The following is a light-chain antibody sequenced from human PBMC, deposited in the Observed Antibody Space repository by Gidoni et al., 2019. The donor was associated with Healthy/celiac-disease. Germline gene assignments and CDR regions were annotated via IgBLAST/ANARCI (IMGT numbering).Light chain of an antibody. CDR1: QSVSSY. Sequence: EIVLTQSPATLSLSPGERATLSCRASQSVSSYLAWYQQKPGEAPRLLIYDASNRATGIPARFSGSGSGTDFTLTSSSLEPEDFAVYYCQQRSNWPPTFGPGTKVEIK. V-gene: IGKV3-11*01. CDR2: DAS. J-gene: IGKJ3*01. CDR3: QQRSNWPPT.